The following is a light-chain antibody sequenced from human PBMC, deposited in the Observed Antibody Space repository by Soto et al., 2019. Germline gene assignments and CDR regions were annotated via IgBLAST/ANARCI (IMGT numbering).Light chain of an antibody. CDR2: DVS. CDR3: SLYTSSSIVV. Sequence: QSVLTQPASVSGSPGQSITISCTGTSSDVGGYNYVSWYQQHPGKAPKLMIYDVSNRPSGVSNRFSGSKSGNTASLTISGLQAEDEADYYCSLYTSSSIVVFGGGTKVTVL. CDR1: SSDVGGYNY. V-gene: IGLV2-14*01. J-gene: IGLJ2*01.